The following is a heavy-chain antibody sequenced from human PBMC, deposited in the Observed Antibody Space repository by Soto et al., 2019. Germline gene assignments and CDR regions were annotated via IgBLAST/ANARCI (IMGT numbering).Heavy chain of an antibody. J-gene: IGHJ3*02. CDR1: GGSISSSSYY. CDR2: IYYSGST. D-gene: IGHD3-10*01. CDR3: ARVWGGAFDI. Sequence: ETLSLTCTVSGGSISSSSYYWGWIRQPPGKGLEWIGYIYYSGSTNYNPSLKSRVTISVDTSKNQFSLKLSSVTAADTAVYYCARVWGGAFDIWGQGTMVTVSS. V-gene: IGHV4-61*05.